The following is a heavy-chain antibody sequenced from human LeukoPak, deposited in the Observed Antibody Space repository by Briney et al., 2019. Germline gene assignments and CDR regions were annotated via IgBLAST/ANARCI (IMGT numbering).Heavy chain of an antibody. CDR3: AKDDDWGRFNH. J-gene: IGHJ1*01. V-gene: IGHV3-23*01. CDR1: GFSFGSHG. CDR2: ISPRGDIT. Sequence: GGTLRLSCAASGFSFGSHGMNWVRQAPGKGLEWVSGISPRGDITYYKDSVRGRFTISRDNFKNTVSLQLNSLRAEDTAMYYCAKDDDWGRFNHWGQGTLVTVSS. D-gene: IGHD3-16*01.